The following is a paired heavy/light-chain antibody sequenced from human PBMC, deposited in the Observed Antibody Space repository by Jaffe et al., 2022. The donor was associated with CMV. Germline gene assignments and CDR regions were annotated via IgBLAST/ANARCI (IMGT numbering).Heavy chain of an antibody. D-gene: IGHD2-21*02. CDR1: GFTFSTYW. V-gene: IGHV3-7*01. CDR2: IQQFGSEE. J-gene: IGHJ4*02. Sequence: EVQLVESGGGLVQPGGSLRLSCVASGFTFSTYWMTWVRQAPGKGLEWVANIQQFGSEEYYVDSVKGRFTISRDNAKNTLYLQMNSLRAEDTAIYYCAREKGNGGNSHWGQGTLVTVSS. CDR3: AREKGNGGNSH.
Light chain of an antibody. CDR2: WAS. Sequence: DIVMTQSPDSLAVSLGERATINCKSSQSVLYSSNNKNYLAWYQHKPGQPPKLVTYWASTRESGVSDRFSGSGSGTDFTLTINNLQAEDVAIYYCQQYYSTPYTFGQGTKLEIK. CDR3: QQYYSTPYT. J-gene: IGKJ2*01. V-gene: IGKV4-1*01. CDR1: QSVLYSSNNKNY.